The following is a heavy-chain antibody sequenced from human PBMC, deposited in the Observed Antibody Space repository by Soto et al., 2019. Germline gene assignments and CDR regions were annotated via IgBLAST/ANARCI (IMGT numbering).Heavy chain of an antibody. V-gene: IGHV4-59*08. CDR3: ARWGNTAGISLPAFDL. J-gene: IGHJ3*01. D-gene: IGHD2-21*02. CDR2: THYGGTS. Sequence: SETLSLTCTVSGVSITNYYWNWVRQTPEKGLEWIGFTHYGGTSSFAPSLKSRLSMSVDTSRSQFSMRLNFLTAADTAVYYCARWGNTAGISLPAFDLWGRGTLVTVSS. CDR1: GVSITNYY.